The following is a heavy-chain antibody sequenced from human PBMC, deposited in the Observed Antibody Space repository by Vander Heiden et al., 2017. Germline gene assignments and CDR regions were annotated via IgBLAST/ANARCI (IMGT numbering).Heavy chain of an antibody. CDR3: ARGRGIVLGPQYYFDY. J-gene: IGHJ4*02. CDR1: GGSFSGYY. CDR2: INHSGST. V-gene: IGHV4-34*01. D-gene: IGHD2-8*01. Sequence: QVQLQQWGAGLLKPSETLSLTCPVYGGSFSGYYWSWIRQPPGKGLEWIGEINHSGSTNYNPSLKSRVTISVDTSKNQFSLKLSSVTAADTAVYYCARGRGIVLGPQYYFDYWGQGTLVTVSS.